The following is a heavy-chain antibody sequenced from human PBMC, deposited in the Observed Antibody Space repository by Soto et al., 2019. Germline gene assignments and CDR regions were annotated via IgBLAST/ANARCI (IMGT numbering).Heavy chain of an antibody. CDR3: ARGGTSTTYWGLFYN. D-gene: IGHD7-27*01. Sequence: PGGSLRLSCVVSGFSVSATSIFWVRQATGKGLEWVSLMHRGGTTDNADSVKGRFTTSRDKSKNTVYLQMNSLRADDTAVYYCARGGTSTTYWGLFYNWGQGTLVTVSS. CDR2: MHRGGTT. J-gene: IGHJ4*02. CDR1: GFSVSATS. V-gene: IGHV3-53*01.